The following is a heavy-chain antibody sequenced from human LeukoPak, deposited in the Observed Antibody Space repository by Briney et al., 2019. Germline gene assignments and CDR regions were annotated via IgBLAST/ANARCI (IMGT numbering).Heavy chain of an antibody. Sequence: SETLSLTCAVSGGSISSGGYSWSWIRQPPGKGLEWIGYIYHSGSTYYNPSLKSRVTISVDRSKNQFSLKLSSVTAADTAVYYCARAGYSGSYNYFDYWGQGTLVTVSS. J-gene: IGHJ4*02. V-gene: IGHV4-30-2*01. CDR3: ARAGYSGSYNYFDY. CDR2: IYHSGST. D-gene: IGHD1-26*01. CDR1: GGSISSGGYS.